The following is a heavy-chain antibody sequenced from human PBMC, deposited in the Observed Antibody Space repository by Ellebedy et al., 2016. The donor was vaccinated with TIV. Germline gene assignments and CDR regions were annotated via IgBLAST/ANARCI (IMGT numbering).Heavy chain of an antibody. V-gene: IGHV3-30*04. CDR3: ARAGEKWELNY. CDR1: GFILSNSA. CDR2: ISYDGSNK. Sequence: GESLKISCAASGFILSNSAMFWVRQAPGKGLAWVAVISYDGSNKDYADSVKGRFTVSRDGSKNTLYLEMNSLRPDDTAVYYCARAGEKWELNYWGQGALVTVSS. J-gene: IGHJ4*02. D-gene: IGHD1-26*01.